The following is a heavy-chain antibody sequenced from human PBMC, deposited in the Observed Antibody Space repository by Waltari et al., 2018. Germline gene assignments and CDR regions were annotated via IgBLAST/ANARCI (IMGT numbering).Heavy chain of an antibody. Sequence: PSETLSLTCTVSGGSISSSSYYWGWIRQPPGKGLEWIGSIYYSGSTYYNPSLKSRVTISVDTSKNQFSLKLSSVTAADTAVYYCASIAAAGTDYWGQGTLVTVSS. J-gene: IGHJ4*02. CDR2: IYYSGST. CDR1: GGSISSSSYY. V-gene: IGHV4-39*01. D-gene: IGHD6-13*01. CDR3: ASIAAAGTDY.